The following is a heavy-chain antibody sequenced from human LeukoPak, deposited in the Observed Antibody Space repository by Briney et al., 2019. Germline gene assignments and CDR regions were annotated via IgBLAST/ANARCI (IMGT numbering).Heavy chain of an antibody. D-gene: IGHD2-15*01. CDR1: GGSFSVYY. CDR2: INHSGST. Sequence: SETLSLTCAVYGGSFSVYYWSWIRQPPGKGLEWIGEINHSGSTNYNPSLKSRVTISVDTSKNQFSLKLSSVTAADTAVYYCARGAPHGYCSGGSCYSDYWGQGTLVTVSS. J-gene: IGHJ4*02. V-gene: IGHV4-34*01. CDR3: ARGAPHGYCSGGSCYSDY.